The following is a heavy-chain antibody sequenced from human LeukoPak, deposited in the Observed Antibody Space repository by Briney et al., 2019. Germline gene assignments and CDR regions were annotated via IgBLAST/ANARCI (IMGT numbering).Heavy chain of an antibody. J-gene: IGHJ5*02. CDR3: ARGPTYYYDSSGYRSNWFDP. V-gene: IGHV4-34*01. D-gene: IGHD3-22*01. CDR2: INHSGST. CDR1: GGSFSGYY. Sequence: SETLSLTCAVYGGSFSGYYWSWIRQPPGKGLEWIGEINHSGSTNYNPSLKSRVTISVDTSKNQFSLKLSSVTAADTAVYYCARGPTYYYDSSGYRSNWFDPWGQGTLVTVSS.